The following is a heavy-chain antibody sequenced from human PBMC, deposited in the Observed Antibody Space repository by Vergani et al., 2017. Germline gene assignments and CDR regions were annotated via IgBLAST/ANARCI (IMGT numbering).Heavy chain of an antibody. V-gene: IGHV3-74*01. CDR1: GFTFSSYW. D-gene: IGHD3-3*01. Sequence: EVQLVESGGGLVQPGGSLRLSCAASGFTFSSYWMHWVRQAPGKGLVWVSRIHSDGSSKSYADSVKGRFTISRDNAKNTLYLQMNSLRAEDTAVYYCERDLLPNYDFWSGYSHAYYYYYGMDVWGQGTTVTVSS. CDR3: ERDLLPNYDFWSGYSHAYYYYYGMDV. CDR2: IHSDGSSK. J-gene: IGHJ6*02.